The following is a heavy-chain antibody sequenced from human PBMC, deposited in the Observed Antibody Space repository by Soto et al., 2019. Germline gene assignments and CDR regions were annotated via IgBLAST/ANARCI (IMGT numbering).Heavy chain of an antibody. CDR3: AKDPTSYDSSAQFDS. J-gene: IGHJ4*02. CDR1: GFSFSIYA. CDR2: ISGGGGST. V-gene: IGHV3-23*01. Sequence: EAQLLESGGRLVQPGGYLRLSCAASGFSFSIYAMNWVRQAPGKGLEWVSGISGGGGSTYYADSVKGRFTISRDNSKNTLYLQMNSLRVEDTAVYYCAKDPTSYDSSAQFDSWGQGTLVTVSS. D-gene: IGHD3-22*01.